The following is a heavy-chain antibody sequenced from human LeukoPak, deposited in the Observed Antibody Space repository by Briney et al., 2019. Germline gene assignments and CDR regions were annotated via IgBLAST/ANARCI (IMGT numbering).Heavy chain of an antibody. V-gene: IGHV4-4*07. D-gene: IGHD3-10*01. J-gene: IGHJ6*03. Sequence: SETLSLTCTVSGGSISSYYWSWIRQSAGKGLEWIGRIYTSGSTNYNPSLKSRVTMSVDKSKNQFSLKLSTVTAAETAVYYCARETYYYGSGSRDYYMDVWGKGTTVTVSS. CDR2: IYTSGST. CDR1: GGSISSYY. CDR3: ARETYYYGSGSRDYYMDV.